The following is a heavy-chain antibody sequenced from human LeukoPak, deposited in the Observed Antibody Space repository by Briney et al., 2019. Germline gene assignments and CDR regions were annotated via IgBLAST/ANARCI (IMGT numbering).Heavy chain of an antibody. CDR2: ISGSGGST. V-gene: IGHV3-23*01. J-gene: IGHJ4*02. Sequence: GRSLRLSCAASGFTFSSYAMSWVRQAPGKGLEWVSAISGSGGSTYYADSVKGRFTISRDNAKNSLYLQMNSLRAEDTAVCYCARGPNLPGYWGQGALVTVSS. CDR1: GFTFSSYA. D-gene: IGHD5-24*01. CDR3: ARGPNLPGY.